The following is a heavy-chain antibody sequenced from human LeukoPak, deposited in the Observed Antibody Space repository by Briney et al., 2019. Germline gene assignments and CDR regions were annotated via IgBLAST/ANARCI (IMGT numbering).Heavy chain of an antibody. D-gene: IGHD1-20*01. V-gene: IGHV1-18*01. Sequence: GASAKVSRKASGFTFSSFGISWGRPGPGQGLWWMGWISAYNGNTNYAQKLQGRVTMTTDTSTSTAYMELRSLRSDDTAVYYCARGSNWNYADYWGQGTLVTVSS. CDR2: ISAYNGNT. J-gene: IGHJ4*02. CDR3: ARGSNWNYADY. CDR1: GFTFSSFG.